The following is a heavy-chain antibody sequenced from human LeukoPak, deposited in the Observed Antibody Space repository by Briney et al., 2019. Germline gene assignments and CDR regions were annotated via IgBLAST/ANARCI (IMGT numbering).Heavy chain of an antibody. CDR3: AREIIPIAARPSVDNWFDP. D-gene: IGHD6-6*01. V-gene: IGHV1-69*05. CDR2: IIPIFGTA. Sequence: GASVKVSCKASGGTFSSYAISWVRPAPGQGLEWMGGIIPIFGTANYAQKFQGRVTITTDESTSTAYMELSSLRSEDTAVYYCAREIIPIAARPSVDNWFDPWGQGTLVTVSS. J-gene: IGHJ5*02. CDR1: GGTFSSYA.